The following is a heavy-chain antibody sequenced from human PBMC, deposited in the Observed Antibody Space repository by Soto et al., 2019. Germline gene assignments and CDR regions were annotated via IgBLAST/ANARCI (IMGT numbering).Heavy chain of an antibody. CDR1: GGSISSSSYY. CDR2: IYYSGST. D-gene: IGHD1-26*01. Sequence: QLQLQESGPGLVKPSETLSLTCTVSGGSISSSSYYWGWIRQPPGKGLEWIGSIYYSGSTYYNPSLKSRVTISVDTSKNQFSLKLSSVTAADTAVYYCARQLGAVGATFFDYWGQGTLVTVSS. CDR3: ARQLGAVGATFFDY. J-gene: IGHJ4*02. V-gene: IGHV4-39*01.